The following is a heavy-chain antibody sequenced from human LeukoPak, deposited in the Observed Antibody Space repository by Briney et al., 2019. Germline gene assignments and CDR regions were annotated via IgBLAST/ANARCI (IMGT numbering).Heavy chain of an antibody. D-gene: IGHD3-3*01. J-gene: IGHJ5*02. Sequence: PSETLSLTCTVSGDSISSSSYYWGWIRQPPGKGLEWIGSIYYSGSTYYNPSLKSRVTISVDTSKNQFSLKLSSVTAADTAVYYCARLVVGVVSNWFDPWGQGTLVTVSS. V-gene: IGHV4-39*01. CDR2: IYYSGST. CDR1: GDSISSSSYY. CDR3: ARLVVGVVSNWFDP.